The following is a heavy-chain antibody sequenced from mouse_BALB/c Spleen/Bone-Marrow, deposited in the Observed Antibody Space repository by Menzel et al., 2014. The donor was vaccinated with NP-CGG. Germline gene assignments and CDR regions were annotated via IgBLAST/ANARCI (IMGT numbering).Heavy chain of an antibody. D-gene: IGHD3-1*01. J-gene: IGHJ1*01. Sequence: VMLVESGPGLVSPSQRLSITCTVSGFSLTSYGVSWVRQPPGKGLEWLGVIWGDGSTNYHSALISRLSISKDNSKSQVFLKLNSLQTDDTATYYCAKQGLPDWYFDVWGAGTTVTVSS. CDR1: GFSLTSYG. CDR2: IWGDGST. V-gene: IGHV2-3*01. CDR3: AKQGLPDWYFDV.